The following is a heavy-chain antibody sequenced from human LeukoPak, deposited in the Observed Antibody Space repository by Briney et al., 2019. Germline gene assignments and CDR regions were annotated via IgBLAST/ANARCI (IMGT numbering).Heavy chain of an antibody. CDR3: AREAVRDSLDY. V-gene: IGHV3-48*01. CDR2: ISSSSSTI. CDR1: GFTFSSYS. J-gene: IGHJ4*02. D-gene: IGHD3-9*01. Sequence: GGSLRLSCAASGFTFSSYSMNWVRQAPGKGLEWVSYISSSSSTIYYADSVKGRFTISRDNAKNSLYLQMNSLRAEDTAVYYCAREAVRDSLDYWGQGTLVTVSS.